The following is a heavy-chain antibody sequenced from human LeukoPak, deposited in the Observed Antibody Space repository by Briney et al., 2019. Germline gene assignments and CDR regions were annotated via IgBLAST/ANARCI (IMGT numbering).Heavy chain of an antibody. CDR1: GGSFSGYY. D-gene: IGHD3-10*01. CDR2: INHSGST. V-gene: IGHV4-34*01. CDR3: ARAGYYGSGSPLQIYYYGMDV. J-gene: IGHJ6*04. Sequence: SETLSLTCAVYGGSFSGYYWSWIRQPPGKGLEWIGEINHSGSTNYNPSLKSRVTISADTSKNQFSLKLSSVTAADTAVYYCARAGYYGSGSPLQIYYYGMDVWGEGTTVTVSS.